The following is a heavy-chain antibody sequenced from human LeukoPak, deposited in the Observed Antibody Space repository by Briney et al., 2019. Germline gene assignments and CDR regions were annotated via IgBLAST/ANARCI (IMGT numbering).Heavy chain of an antibody. V-gene: IGHV3-30*18. Sequence: PGGSLRLSCAASGFTFSSYGMHWVRQAPGKGLEWVAVISYDGSNKYYADSVKGRFTISRDNSKNTLYLQMNGLRAEDTAVYYCAKDIGFGETYWGQGTLATVSS. J-gene: IGHJ4*02. D-gene: IGHD3-10*01. CDR3: AKDIGFGETY. CDR1: GFTFSSYG. CDR2: ISYDGSNK.